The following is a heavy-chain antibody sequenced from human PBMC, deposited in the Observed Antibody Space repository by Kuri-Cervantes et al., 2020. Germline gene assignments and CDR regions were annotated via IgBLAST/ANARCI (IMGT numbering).Heavy chain of an antibody. D-gene: IGHD4-11*01. J-gene: IGHJ6*02. Sequence: GESLKISCAASGFTFDDYTMHWVRQAPGKGLEWVSLISWDGGSTYYADSVKGRFTISRDNRKNSLYLQMNSLRTEDTALYYCAKYISPVTDPYYFYGMDVWVQGTTVTVSS. CDR3: AKYISPVTDPYYFYGMDV. CDR2: ISWDGGST. V-gene: IGHV3-43*01. CDR1: GFTFDDYT.